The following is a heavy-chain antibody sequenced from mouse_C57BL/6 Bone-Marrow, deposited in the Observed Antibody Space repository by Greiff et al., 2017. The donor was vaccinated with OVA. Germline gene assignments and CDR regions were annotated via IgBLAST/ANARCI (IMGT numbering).Heavy chain of an antibody. V-gene: IGHV7-3*01. CDR1: GFTFTDYY. CDR2: IRNKANGYTT. J-gene: IGHJ2*01. D-gene: IGHD1-1*01. CDR3: ASPGSSYGYFDY. Sequence: EVKLVESGGGLVQPGGSLSLSCAASGFTFTDYYMSWVRQPPGKALEWLGFIRNKANGYTTEYSASVKGRFTISRDNSQSILYLQMNALRAEDSATYYCASPGSSYGYFDYWGQGTTLTVSS.